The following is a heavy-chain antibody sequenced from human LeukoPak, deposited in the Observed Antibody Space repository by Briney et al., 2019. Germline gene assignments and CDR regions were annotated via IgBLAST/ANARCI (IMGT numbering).Heavy chain of an antibody. CDR2: IYYSGST. J-gene: IGHJ4*02. CDR1: GGSISSSSYY. CDR3: ARTYDSSGYYSYYFDY. D-gene: IGHD3-22*01. V-gene: IGHV4-39*07. Sequence: SETLSLTCTVSGGSISSSSYYWGWIRQPPGKGLEWIGSIYYSGSTYYNPSLRSRVTISVDTSKNQFSLKLSSVTAADTAVYYCARTYDSSGYYSYYFDYWGQGTLVTVSS.